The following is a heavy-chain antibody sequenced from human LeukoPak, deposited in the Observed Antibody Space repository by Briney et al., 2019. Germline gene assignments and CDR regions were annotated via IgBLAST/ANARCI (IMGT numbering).Heavy chain of an antibody. V-gene: IGHV1-2*02. D-gene: IGHD6-13*01. CDR2: INPNSGVT. CDR3: ARQGALVKGIDY. Sequence: GASVKVSCKASGYTFTDSYMHWVRQAPGQGLEWMGWINPNSGVTNYAQKFQGRVTMTRDASISTVYMEQSRLRSDDTAVYYCARQGALVKGIDYWGQGTLVTVSS. J-gene: IGHJ4*02. CDR1: GYTFTDSY.